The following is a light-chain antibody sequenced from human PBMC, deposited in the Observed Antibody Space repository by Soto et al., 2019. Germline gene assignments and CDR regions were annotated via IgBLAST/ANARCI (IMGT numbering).Light chain of an antibody. CDR2: AAS. CDR3: QQFSSYST. CDR1: QSIDNW. Sequence: DIQMTQSPSTLSASVGDRVTITCRASQSIDNWLAWYQQKPGKAPKLLIYAASTLETGVPSRFSGSGSGTEFTLTIKSLPPDDFATYYCQQFSSYSTFGQGTKVEIK. J-gene: IGKJ1*01. V-gene: IGKV1-5*01.